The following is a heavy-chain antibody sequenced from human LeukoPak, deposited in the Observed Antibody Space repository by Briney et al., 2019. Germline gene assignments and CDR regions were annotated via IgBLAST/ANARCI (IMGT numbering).Heavy chain of an antibody. D-gene: IGHD2-8*01. V-gene: IGHV1-2*06. J-gene: IGHJ6*03. CDR1: GYTFSGSY. CDR3: ARSAEHCTNGVCFTDYYMDV. CDR2: INPNSGDT. Sequence: ASVKVSCKASGYTFSGSYIHWVRQAPGQGLEWMGRINPNSGDTNYAQKFRGRVTMTRDASISTAYMELSSLTSDDTAVYFCARSAEHCTNGVCFTDYYMDVWGKGTTVTVSS.